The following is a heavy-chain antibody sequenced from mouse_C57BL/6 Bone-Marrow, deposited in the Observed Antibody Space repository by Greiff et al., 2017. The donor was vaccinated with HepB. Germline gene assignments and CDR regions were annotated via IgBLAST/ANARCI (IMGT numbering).Heavy chain of an antibody. J-gene: IGHJ2*01. CDR3: ARGGLY. V-gene: IGHV1-55*01. CDR2: IYPGSGST. D-gene: IGHD3-3*01. Sequence: QVQLQQSGAELMKPGASVKLSCKATGYTFTGYWIEWVKQRPGHGLEWIGDIYPGSGSTNYNEKFKSKATLTVDTSSSTAYMQLSSLTSEDSAVYYCARGGLYWGQGTTLTVSS. CDR1: GYTFTGYW.